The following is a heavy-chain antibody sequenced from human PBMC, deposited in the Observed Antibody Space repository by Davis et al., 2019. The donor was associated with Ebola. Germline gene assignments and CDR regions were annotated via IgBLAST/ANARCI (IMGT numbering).Heavy chain of an antibody. CDR1: GFTLSTYS. J-gene: IGHJ6*02. CDR3: ARDRPLDFFFGDYYGMDV. Sequence: GESLKISCAASGFTLSTYSMSWVRQAPGKGLEWVSSISSDSDYIYYADSAKGRFTISRDNAKNSLYLQMNSLRAEETAVYYCARDRPLDFFFGDYYGMDVWGQGTTVTVSS. D-gene: IGHD3-16*01. CDR2: ISSDSDYI. V-gene: IGHV3-21*01.